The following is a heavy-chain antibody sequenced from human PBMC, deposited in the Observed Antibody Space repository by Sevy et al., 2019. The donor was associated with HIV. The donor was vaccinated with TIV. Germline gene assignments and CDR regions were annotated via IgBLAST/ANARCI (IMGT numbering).Heavy chain of an antibody. Sequence: GGSLRLSCAASGFTFSSYAMSWVRQAPGKGLEWVAAISGSGGSTYYADSVKGRFSISRDNSKNTLYLQMNSLRAEDTAVYYCPIVAGKHFDYWGQGTLVTVSS. D-gene: IGHD6-19*01. CDR2: ISGSGGST. V-gene: IGHV3-23*01. CDR1: GFTFSSYA. CDR3: PIVAGKHFDY. J-gene: IGHJ4*02.